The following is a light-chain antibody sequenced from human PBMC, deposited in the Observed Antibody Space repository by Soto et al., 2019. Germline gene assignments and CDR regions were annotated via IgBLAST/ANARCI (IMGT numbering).Light chain of an antibody. CDR1: NIGGKS. J-gene: IGLJ2*01. V-gene: IGLV3-21*01. CDR2: YDT. CDR3: QVWERNVV. Sequence: SYELTQPPSVSVAPGKTARITCGGNNIGGKSVHWYQQKPGQAPVLVIYYDTDRPSGIPERFSGSNSGNTATLTISRVEAGDEADYYCQVWERNVVFGGGTKLTVL.